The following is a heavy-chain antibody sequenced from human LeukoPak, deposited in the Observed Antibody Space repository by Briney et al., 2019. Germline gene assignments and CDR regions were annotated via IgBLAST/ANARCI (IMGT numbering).Heavy chain of an antibody. D-gene: IGHD2-15*01. J-gene: IGHJ6*02. CDR1: GGSISSSSYY. Sequence: SETLSLTCTVSGGSISSSSYYWGWIRQPPGKGLEWIGSIYYSGSTYYNPSLKSRITISVDTSKNQFSLKLSSVTAADTAVYYCAPLGEEFCNGGSCYFKNDLDVWGQGTTVTVSS. V-gene: IGHV4-39*07. CDR3: APLGEEFCNGGSCYFKNDLDV. CDR2: IYYSGST.